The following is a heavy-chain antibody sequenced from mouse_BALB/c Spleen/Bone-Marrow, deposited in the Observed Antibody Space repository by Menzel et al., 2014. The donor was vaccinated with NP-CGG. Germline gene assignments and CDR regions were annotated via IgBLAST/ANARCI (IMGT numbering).Heavy chain of an antibody. CDR2: IYPGNSDT. D-gene: IGHD3-3*01. CDR3: TRLAAFDY. J-gene: IGHJ2*01. Sequence: QLQQSGTVLARRGASVKMSCKAFGYSFTSFWMYWEKQRPGQGLEWIGAIYPGNSDTSYNQKFKCKANLTAVTSASTAYMQLSSLTKEISAVYCCTRLAAFDYWGQGPTLTVSS. V-gene: IGHV1-5*01. CDR1: GYSFTSFW.